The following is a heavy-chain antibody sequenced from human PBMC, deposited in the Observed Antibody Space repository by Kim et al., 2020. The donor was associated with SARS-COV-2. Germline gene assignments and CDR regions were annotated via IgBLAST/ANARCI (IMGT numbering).Heavy chain of an antibody. V-gene: IGHV4-34*01. CDR3: ARGGGAK. CDR2: INYNTGTT. Sequence: SATLSLTCAVYGGPLSGYYWTWIRQSPGKGLEWLAEINYNTGTTTYNPSLKRRATISVNTSKNQFSLNVTSVTAADTAVYFCARGGGAKWGQGTLVTVSS. D-gene: IGHD1-26*01. J-gene: IGHJ4*02. CDR1: GGPLSGYY.